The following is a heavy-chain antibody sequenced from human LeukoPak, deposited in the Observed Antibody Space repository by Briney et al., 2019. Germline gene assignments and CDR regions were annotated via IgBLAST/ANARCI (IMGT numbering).Heavy chain of an antibody. J-gene: IGHJ4*02. CDR2: IGQDGSQK. CDR1: GFTFSRFW. V-gene: IGHV3-7*05. Sequence: GGSLRLACAASGFTFSRFWMSWVRQAPGKGLEWVANIGQDGSQKEYVDSMKGRFTISRDNAKNSLHLEMNSLRGEDTAVYYCARRATVREDYFDYWGQGTLVTVSS. CDR3: ARRATVREDYFDY. D-gene: IGHD4-17*01.